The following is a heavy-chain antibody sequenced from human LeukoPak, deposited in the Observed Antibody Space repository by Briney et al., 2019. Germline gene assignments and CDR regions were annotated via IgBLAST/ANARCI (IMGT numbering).Heavy chain of an antibody. V-gene: IGHV3-66*02. J-gene: IGHJ4*02. CDR3: AREPGSSDYYGY. D-gene: IGHD3-22*01. CDR1: GFTVSSNY. Sequence: GGSLRLSCAASGFTVSSNYMSWVRQAPGKGLEWVSAIYSGGSTYYADSLKGRFTISRDNSKNTLYLQMNSLRAEDTAVYYCAREPGSSDYYGYWGQGTLVTVSS. CDR2: IYSGGST.